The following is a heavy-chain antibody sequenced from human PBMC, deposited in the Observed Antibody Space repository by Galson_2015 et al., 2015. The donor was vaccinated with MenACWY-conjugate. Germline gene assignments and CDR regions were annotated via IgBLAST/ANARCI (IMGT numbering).Heavy chain of an antibody. J-gene: IGHJ3*02. D-gene: IGHD3-22*01. Sequence: SVKVSCKASGYTFTSYYMHWVRQAPGQGLEWMGIINPSGGSTSYAQKFQGRVTMTRDTSTSTVYMELSSLRSEDTAAYYCARGHNYDSSGYGDAFDIWGQVTMVTVSS. CDR1: GYTFTSYY. CDR3: ARGHNYDSSGYGDAFDI. V-gene: IGHV1-46*01. CDR2: INPSGGST.